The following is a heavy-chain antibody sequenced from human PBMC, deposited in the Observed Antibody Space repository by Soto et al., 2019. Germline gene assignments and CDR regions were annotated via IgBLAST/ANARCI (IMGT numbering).Heavy chain of an antibody. CDR3: ASGFNYGYLDY. CDR2: LYSGGST. D-gene: IGHD3-10*01. CDR1: EFTGSSNY. Sequence: PGGSLRLSCAVSEFTGSSNYMSWVRQAPGKGLEWVSLLYSGGSTYYADSVEGRFTISTDNSRNTLYLQMNSLRAEDTAVYYCASGFNYGYLDYWGQGTLVTVSS. J-gene: IGHJ4*02. V-gene: IGHV3-53*01.